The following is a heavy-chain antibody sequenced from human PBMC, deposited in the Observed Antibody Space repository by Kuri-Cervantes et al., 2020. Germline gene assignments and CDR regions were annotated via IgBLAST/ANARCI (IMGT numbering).Heavy chain of an antibody. Sequence: SETLSLTCTVSGGSISSYYRSWIRQPPGKGLEWIGYIDYSGSTNYNPSLKSRVTISVDTSKNQFSLKLSSVTAADTAVYYCARGDYYDSSGYGFYFDYWGQGNLVTVSS. J-gene: IGHJ4*02. V-gene: IGHV4-59*01. CDR3: ARGDYYDSSGYGFYFDY. D-gene: IGHD3-22*01. CDR1: GGSISSYY. CDR2: IDYSGST.